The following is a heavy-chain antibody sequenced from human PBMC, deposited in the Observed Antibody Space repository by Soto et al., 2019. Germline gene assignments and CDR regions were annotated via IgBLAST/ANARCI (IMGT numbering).Heavy chain of an antibody. J-gene: IGHJ4*02. CDR2: IYPDSGGT. CDR3: RVTGVSEVDY. V-gene: IGHV1-2*02. D-gene: IGHD2-8*01. Sequence: ASVKVSCKTSGYTFSGFYIQWVRQAPGQGLESMGWIYPDSGGTDYAQKFQGRVTMTRDTSISTAYMELSRLRSDDTAVYYCRVTGVSEVDYWGQGTLVTV. CDR1: GYTFSGFY.